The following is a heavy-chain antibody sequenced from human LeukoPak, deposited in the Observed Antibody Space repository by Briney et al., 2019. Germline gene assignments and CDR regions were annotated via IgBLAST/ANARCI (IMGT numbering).Heavy chain of an antibody. CDR2: MNPNSGNT. V-gene: IGHV1-8*01. Sequence: ASVKVSCKASGYTFTSYDINWVRQATGQGLEWMGWMNPNSGNTGYAQKFQGRVTMTRNTSISTAYMELTSLRSEDTAVYYCARRTFQQSPPDVWGKGTTVTVSS. CDR3: ARRTFQQSPPDV. J-gene: IGHJ6*04. CDR1: GYTFTSYD. D-gene: IGHD6-13*01.